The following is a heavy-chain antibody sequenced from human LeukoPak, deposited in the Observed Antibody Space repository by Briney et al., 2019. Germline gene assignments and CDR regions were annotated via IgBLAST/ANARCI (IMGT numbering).Heavy chain of an antibody. Sequence: SETLSLTCTVSGDSISSYYWSWIRQPPGEGLEWIGYVYYSGSTNYNPSLKSRVTISVDTSKNQFSLKLSSVTAADTAVYYCARQTMITFGGVIVPAPYFDFWGQGTVVTVSS. CDR3: ARQTMITFGGVIVPAPYFDF. V-gene: IGHV4-59*08. D-gene: IGHD3-16*02. J-gene: IGHJ4*02. CDR1: GDSISSYY. CDR2: VYYSGST.